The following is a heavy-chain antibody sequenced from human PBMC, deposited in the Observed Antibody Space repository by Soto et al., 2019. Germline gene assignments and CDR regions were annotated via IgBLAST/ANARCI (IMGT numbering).Heavy chain of an antibody. CDR2: INHSGST. D-gene: IGHD2-15*01. Sequence: SETLSLTCAVYGGSFSGYYWGWIRQPPGKGLEWIGEINHSGSTNYNPSLKSRVTISVDTSKNQFSLKLSSVTAADTAVYYCARGIRPYCSGGSCYPYYYYYYGMDVWGQGTTVTVSS. J-gene: IGHJ6*02. V-gene: IGHV4-34*01. CDR1: GGSFSGYY. CDR3: ARGIRPYCSGGSCYPYYYYYYGMDV.